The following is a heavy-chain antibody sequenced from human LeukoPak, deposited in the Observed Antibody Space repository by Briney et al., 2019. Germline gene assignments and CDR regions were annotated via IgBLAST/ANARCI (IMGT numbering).Heavy chain of an antibody. D-gene: IGHD6-19*01. CDR2: ISGSGSST. J-gene: IGHJ4*02. CDR1: GFTFSSYA. Sequence: GGSLRLSCAASGFTFSSYAMSWVRQAPGKGLEWVSAISGSGSSTYYADSVKGQFTISRDNSRNTLYLQMNSLRADDTAVYYCAANGDGSGWFWNYWGQGTLVTVSS. V-gene: IGHV3-23*01. CDR3: AANGDGSGWFWNY.